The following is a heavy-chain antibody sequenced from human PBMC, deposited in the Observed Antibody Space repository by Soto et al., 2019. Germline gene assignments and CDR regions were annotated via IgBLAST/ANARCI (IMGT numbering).Heavy chain of an antibody. CDR3: ARDGDKYCXAGSCXSXXXYYAMDV. CDR2: IGSSSTNT. CDR1: GFTFSDYY. J-gene: IGHJ6*02. Sequence: QVQLVESGGGLVKPGGSLRLSCAASGFTFSDYYMSWIRQAPGKXLEWVSYIGSSSTNTKYADSVKGRFTISRDNAKNSLYLQMNSLTAEDTAVYYCARDGDKYCXAGSCXSXXXYYAMDVWGQGTTVTVSS. V-gene: IGHV3-11*06. D-gene: IGHD2-15*01.